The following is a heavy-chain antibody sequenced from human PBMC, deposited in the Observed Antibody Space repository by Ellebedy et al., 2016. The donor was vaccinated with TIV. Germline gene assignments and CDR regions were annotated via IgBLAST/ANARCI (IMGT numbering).Heavy chain of an antibody. J-gene: IGHJ4*02. Sequence: SETLSLXXTVSGGSISSSSYYWGWIRQPPGKGLEWIGSIYYSGSTYYNPSLKSRVTISVDTSKNQFSLKLSSVTAADTAVYYCARPRGDSGSYDWGQGTLVTVSS. D-gene: IGHD1-26*01. CDR1: GGSISSSSYY. CDR2: IYYSGST. CDR3: ARPRGDSGSYD. V-gene: IGHV4-39*01.